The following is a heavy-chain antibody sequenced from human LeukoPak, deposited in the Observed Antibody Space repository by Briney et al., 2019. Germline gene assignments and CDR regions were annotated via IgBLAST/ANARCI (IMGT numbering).Heavy chain of an antibody. CDR3: ARSYYYDYRQIDY. Sequence: SETLSLTCTVSGDSISTGSYYWGWIRQPPGKGLEWLGSIYYSGRTYYNPSLKSRVTISVDTSKNQFSLNLYSVTAADTAVFYCARSYYYDYRQIDYWGQGTLVTVSS. V-gene: IGHV4-39*01. J-gene: IGHJ4*02. CDR2: IYYSGRT. CDR1: GDSISTGSYY. D-gene: IGHD3-22*01.